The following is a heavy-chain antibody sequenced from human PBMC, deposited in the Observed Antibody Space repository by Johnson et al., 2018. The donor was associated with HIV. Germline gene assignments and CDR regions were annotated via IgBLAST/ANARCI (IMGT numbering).Heavy chain of an antibody. V-gene: IGHV3-53*01. CDR1: GFTVSSNY. CDR2: IFSVGDV. D-gene: IGHD3-16*01. CDR3: ARTLWVGKESAFDI. Sequence: MLLVESGGGLVQPGGSLRLSCAASGFTVSSNYMSWVLQAPGKGLEWVSVIFSVGDVYYADSVKGRFTISRDNSKNTLYLQMNSLRAEDTAVYYCARTLWVGKESAFDIWGQGTMVTVS. J-gene: IGHJ3*02.